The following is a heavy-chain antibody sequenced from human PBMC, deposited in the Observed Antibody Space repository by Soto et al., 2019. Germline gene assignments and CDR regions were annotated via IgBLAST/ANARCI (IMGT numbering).Heavy chain of an antibody. CDR3: ARDPSYYDFWSVHITTLYYYYGMDV. D-gene: IGHD3-3*01. CDR2: ISAYNGNT. CDR1: GYTFTSYG. V-gene: IGHV1-18*01. J-gene: IGHJ6*02. Sequence: ASVKVSCKASGYTFTSYGISWVRQAPGQGLEWMGWISAYNGNTNYAQKLQGRVTMTTDTSTSTAYMELRSLRSDDTAVYYCARDPSYYDFWSVHITTLYYYYGMDVWGQGTTVTVSS.